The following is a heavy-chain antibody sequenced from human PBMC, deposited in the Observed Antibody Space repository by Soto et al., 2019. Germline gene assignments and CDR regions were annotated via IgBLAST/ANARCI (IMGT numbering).Heavy chain of an antibody. D-gene: IGHD6-6*01. CDR1: GFTFSSYG. CDR2: IWYDGSNK. V-gene: IGHV3-33*01. Sequence: HPGGSLRLSCAASGFTFSSYGMHWVRQAPGKGLEWVAVIWYDGSNKYYADSVKGRFTISRDNSKNTLYLQMNSLRAEDTAVYYCARASSSSHYYYYYGMDVWGQGTTVTVSS. J-gene: IGHJ6*02. CDR3: ARASSSSHYYYYYGMDV.